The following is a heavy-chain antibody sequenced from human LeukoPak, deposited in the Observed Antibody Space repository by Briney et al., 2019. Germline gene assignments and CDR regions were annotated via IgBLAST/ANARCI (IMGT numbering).Heavy chain of an antibody. J-gene: IGHJ3*02. Sequence: ASVKVSCKASGYTFINNGISWVRQAPGQGLEWVGWISTFNDITDSAQKLQGRVTLTTDTSTSTAYMELRSLRSDDTAVYYCARLRSIGASGHDASNIWGQGTMVTVSS. CDR1: GYTFINNG. CDR3: ARLRSIGASGHDASNI. CDR2: ISTFNDIT. V-gene: IGHV1-18*01. D-gene: IGHD6-13*01.